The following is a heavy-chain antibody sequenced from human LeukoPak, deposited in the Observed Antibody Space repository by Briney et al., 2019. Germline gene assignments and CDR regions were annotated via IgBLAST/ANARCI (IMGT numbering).Heavy chain of an antibody. CDR3: ARVSEAVAGEGYFDY. CDR2: IIPIFGTA. V-gene: IGHV1-69*05. CDR1: GGTFSSYA. J-gene: IGHJ4*02. D-gene: IGHD6-19*01. Sequence: SVKVSCKASGGTFSSYAISWVRQAPGQGLEWMGGIIPIFGTANYAQKFQGRVTITTDESTSTAYMELSSLRSEDTAVYYCARVSEAVAGEGYFDYWGQGTLVTVSS.